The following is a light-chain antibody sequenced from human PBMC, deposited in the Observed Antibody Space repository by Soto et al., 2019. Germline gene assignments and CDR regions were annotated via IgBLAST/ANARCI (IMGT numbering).Light chain of an antibody. V-gene: IGKV3-20*01. Sequence: EVVFRQSPGTLSLSPGERATRSCRASQSGTSSYLSWYQQKPGQAPRLLIYGASSRATGIPDRFSGSGSGTDFTLTISCLQSEDFATYYCQQYYSYPWTFGQGTKVDIK. J-gene: IGKJ1*01. CDR1: QSGTSSY. CDR2: GAS. CDR3: QQYYSYPWT.